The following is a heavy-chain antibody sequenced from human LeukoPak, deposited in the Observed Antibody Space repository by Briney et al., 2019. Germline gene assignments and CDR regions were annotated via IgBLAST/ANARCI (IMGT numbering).Heavy chain of an antibody. J-gene: IGHJ4*02. CDR3: VRDSRDGYNRFDF. D-gene: IGHD5-24*01. CDR1: GFTVSSYS. V-gene: IGHV3-21*01. CDR2: ITSSSSYI. Sequence: PGGSLRLSCAASGFTVSSYSINWVRQAPGKGLEWVSSITSSSSYIYYADSVKGRFTISRDNAKNSLYLQMNSLRAEDTAVYYCVRDSRDGYNRFDFWGQGTLVIVSS.